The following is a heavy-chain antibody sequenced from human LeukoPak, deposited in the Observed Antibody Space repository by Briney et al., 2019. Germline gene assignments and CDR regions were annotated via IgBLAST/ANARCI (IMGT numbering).Heavy chain of an antibody. Sequence: GESLRLSCAASGFTFDDYAMHWVRQAPGKGLEWVSLITWDGGSTYYADSVKGRFTISRDNAKNSLYLQMNSLRVEDTAVYYCARGVGCSSTSCYYSDHWGQGTLVIVSS. CDR3: ARGVGCSSTSCYYSDH. V-gene: IGHV3-43D*03. D-gene: IGHD2-2*01. CDR2: ITWDGGST. J-gene: IGHJ4*02. CDR1: GFTFDDYA.